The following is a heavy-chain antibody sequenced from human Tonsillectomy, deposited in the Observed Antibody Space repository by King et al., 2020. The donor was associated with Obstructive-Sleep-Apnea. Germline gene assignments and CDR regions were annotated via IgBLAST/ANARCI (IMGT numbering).Heavy chain of an antibody. CDR1: GFTFSSYA. D-gene: IGHD1-20*01. J-gene: IGHJ4*02. CDR2: ISYDGSNK. CDR3: ARGAGKDNWNYFDY. Sequence: VQLVESGGGVVQPGRFLRLSCAASGFTFSSYAMHWVRQAPGKGLEWVAVISYDGSNKYYADSVKGRFTISRDNSKNTLYLQMNSLRAEDTAVYYCARGAGKDNWNYFDYWGQGTLVTVSS. V-gene: IGHV3-30*04.